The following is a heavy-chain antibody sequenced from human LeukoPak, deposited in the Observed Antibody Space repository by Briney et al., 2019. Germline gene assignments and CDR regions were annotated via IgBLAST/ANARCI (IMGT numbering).Heavy chain of an antibody. D-gene: IGHD3-3*01. CDR1: GGSISSGDYY. Sequence: PSHTLSLTCSVSGGSISSGDYYWSWIRQPPGKGLEWIGYIYYSGSTYYNPSLKSRVTISVDTSKNQFSLKLSSVTAADTAVYYCARGFLEWLPIDYWGQGTLVTVSS. J-gene: IGHJ4*02. CDR3: ARGFLEWLPIDY. V-gene: IGHV4-30-4*08. CDR2: IYYSGST.